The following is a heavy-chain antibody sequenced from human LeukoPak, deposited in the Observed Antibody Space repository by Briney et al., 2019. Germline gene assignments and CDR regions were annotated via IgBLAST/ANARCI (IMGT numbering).Heavy chain of an antibody. CDR2: ISAYNGNT. CDR3: ARVLSNSGSYFLQKYYFDY. D-gene: IGHD1-26*01. CDR1: GYTFTSYG. V-gene: IGHV1-18*01. Sequence: ASVKVSCKASGYTFTSYGISWVRQAPGQGLEWMGWISAYNGNTNYAQKIQGRVTLTTDTSTSTAYMELRSLRSDDTAVYYCARVLSNSGSYFLQKYYFDYWGQGTLVTVSS. J-gene: IGHJ4*02.